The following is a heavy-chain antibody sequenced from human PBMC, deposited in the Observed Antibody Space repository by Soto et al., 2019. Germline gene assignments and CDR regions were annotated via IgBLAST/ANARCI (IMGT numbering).Heavy chain of an antibody. CDR2: IWYDGSNK. Sequence: QVYLEESGGGVVQPGRSLRLSCAASGFTFDNFAMHWVRQAPGKGLEWVAVIWYDGSNKYYADSVKGRFSISRDNSKNTLSLQMSSLRVDDTAVYYCAKAGYGDYGWSWGQGTPVTVSS. D-gene: IGHD4-17*01. CDR1: GFTFDNFA. CDR3: AKAGYGDYGWS. V-gene: IGHV3-33*06. J-gene: IGHJ4*02.